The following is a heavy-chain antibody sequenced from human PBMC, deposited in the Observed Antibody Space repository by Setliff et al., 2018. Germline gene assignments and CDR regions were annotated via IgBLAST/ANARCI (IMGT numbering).Heavy chain of an antibody. CDR2: ISSSISYT. V-gene: IGHV3-11*03. CDR1: GFSFSGAY. Sequence: GGSLRLSCAASGFSFSGAYMSWIRQAPGKGPEWVAFISSSISYTIYADSVKGRFTVSRDNAKNSLHLKMSCLRAEDTVVDYCARIYSSGTYYLDYGGRGTLVTVSS. D-gene: IGHD3-10*01. J-gene: IGHJ4*02. CDR3: ARIYSSGTYYLDY.